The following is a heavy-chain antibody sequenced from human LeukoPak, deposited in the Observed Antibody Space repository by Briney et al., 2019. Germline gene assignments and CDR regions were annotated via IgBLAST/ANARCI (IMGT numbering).Heavy chain of an antibody. CDR1: GYTFTSYD. V-gene: IGHV1-8*01. CDR2: MNPNSGNT. J-gene: IGHJ4*02. CDR3: ARVRGYSYGRHFDY. D-gene: IGHD5-18*01. Sequence: GASVKVSCKASGYTFTSYDINWVRQATGQGLEWMGWMNPNSGNTGYAQKFQGRVTMTRNTSISTAYMELSSLRSEDTAVYYCARVRGYSYGRHFDYWGQGTLATVSS.